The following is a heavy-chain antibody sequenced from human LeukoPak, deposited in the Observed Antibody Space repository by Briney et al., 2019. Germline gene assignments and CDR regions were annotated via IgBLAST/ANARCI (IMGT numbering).Heavy chain of an antibody. J-gene: IGHJ4*02. CDR1: GFIVSSNY. D-gene: IGHD5-24*01. CDR3: ARARREGSNSE. V-gene: IGHV3-66*02. Sequence: GGSLRLSCAASGFIVSSNYMSWVRQAPGKGLEWVSVIYSGGSTYYADSVKGRFTISRDSSKNTLSLQMNSLRPEDTAVYYCARARREGSNSEWGQGTVVTVSS. CDR2: IYSGGST.